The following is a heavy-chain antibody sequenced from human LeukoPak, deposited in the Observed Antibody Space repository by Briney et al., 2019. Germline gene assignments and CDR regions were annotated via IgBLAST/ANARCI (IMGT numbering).Heavy chain of an antibody. D-gene: IGHD5-18*01. V-gene: IGHV3-11*05. CDR1: GFTFSDYY. J-gene: IGHJ4*02. Sequence: GGSLRLSCAASGFTFSDYYMTWIRQAPGKGLECVSYISSSATYTNYADSVKGRFTISRDNTKNSLYLQMNSLRAEDTAVYYCARERPHSYGQSRYYLDYWGQGTLVTVSS. CDR2: ISSSATYT. CDR3: ARERPHSYGQSRYYLDY.